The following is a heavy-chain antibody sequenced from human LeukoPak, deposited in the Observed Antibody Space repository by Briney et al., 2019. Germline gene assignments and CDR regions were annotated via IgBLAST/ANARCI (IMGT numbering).Heavy chain of an antibody. D-gene: IGHD6-19*01. CDR3: ARDLHHTYSGGWYYYYYYMDV. Sequence: ASVKVSCKASGYTFTGYYMHWVRQAPGQGLEWMGWINPNSGGTNYAQKFQGRVTMTRDTSISTAYMELSRLRSDDTAVYYCARDLHHTYSGGWYYYYYYMDVWGKGTTVTVSS. V-gene: IGHV1-2*02. CDR1: GYTFTGYY. CDR2: INPNSGGT. J-gene: IGHJ6*03.